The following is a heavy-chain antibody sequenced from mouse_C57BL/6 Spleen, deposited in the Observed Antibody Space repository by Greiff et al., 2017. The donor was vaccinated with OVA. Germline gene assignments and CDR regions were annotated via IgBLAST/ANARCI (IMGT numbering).Heavy chain of an antibody. CDR3: TRGGSSFSYWYFDV. CDR2: IDPENGDT. V-gene: IGHV14-4*01. D-gene: IGHD1-1*01. CDR1: GFNIKDDY. Sequence: EVQLQQSGAELVRPGASVKLSCTASGFNIKDDYMHWVKQRPEQGLEWIGWIDPENGDTEYASKFQGKATITADTSSNTAYLQLSSLTSEDTAVYYCTRGGSSFSYWYFDVWGTGTTVTVSS. J-gene: IGHJ1*03.